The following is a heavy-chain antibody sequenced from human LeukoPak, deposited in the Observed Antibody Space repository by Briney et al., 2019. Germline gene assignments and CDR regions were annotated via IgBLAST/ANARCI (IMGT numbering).Heavy chain of an antibody. J-gene: IGHJ4*02. D-gene: IGHD3-10*01. V-gene: IGHV4-39*01. CDR3: ARHLIVLLWFGELSIWDY. CDR2: IYYSRST. Sequence: PSETLSLTCTVSTRSISSGSYDWGRIRQPPGKGLEGFGSIYYSRSTYYNPSLKSRVTISVHTSKNQSSLKLSSVTAADTAVSYCARHLIVLLWFGELSIWDYWGQGTLVTVSS. CDR1: TRSISSGSYD.